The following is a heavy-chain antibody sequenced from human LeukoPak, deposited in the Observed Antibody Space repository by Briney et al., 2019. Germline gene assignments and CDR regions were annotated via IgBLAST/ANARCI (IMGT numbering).Heavy chain of an antibody. Sequence: PGGSLRLSCAASGFTFSSYSMNWVRQAPGKGLEWVSYISSSSSTIYYADSVKGRFTISRDNAKNSLYLQMNSLRAEDTAVYYCATLKGRSGYWGQGTLVTVSS. D-gene: IGHD1-26*01. V-gene: IGHV3-48*01. CDR2: ISSSSSTI. CDR3: ATLKGRSGY. CDR1: GFTFSSYS. J-gene: IGHJ4*02.